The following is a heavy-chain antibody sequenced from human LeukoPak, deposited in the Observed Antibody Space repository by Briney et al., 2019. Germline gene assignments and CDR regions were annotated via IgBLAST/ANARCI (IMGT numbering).Heavy chain of an antibody. J-gene: IGHJ3*02. CDR3: ARHYTSTDGFDI. CDR2: IYYSGST. D-gene: IGHD2-2*02. V-gene: IGHV4-59*08. Sequence: PSETLSLTCTVSGGSISSYFWSWIRQPPGKALEWIGYIYYSGSTNYNPSLKSRVTISVDTPKNQFSLRLSSVTAADTAMYYCARHYTSTDGFDIWGQGTTVTVSS. CDR1: GGSISSYF.